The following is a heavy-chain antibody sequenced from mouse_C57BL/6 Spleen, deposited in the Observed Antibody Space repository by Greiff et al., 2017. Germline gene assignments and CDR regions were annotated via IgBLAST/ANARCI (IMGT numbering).Heavy chain of an antibody. CDR3: ATDGYLDY. J-gene: IGHJ2*01. Sequence: QVQLKESGAELVRPGASVKLSCKASGYTFTDYYINWVKQRPGQGLEWIARIYPGSGNTYYNEKFKGKATLTAEKSSSTAYMQLSSLTSEDSAVYFCATDGYLDYWGQGTTLTVSS. D-gene: IGHD2-3*01. V-gene: IGHV1-76*01. CDR1: GYTFTDYY. CDR2: IYPGSGNT.